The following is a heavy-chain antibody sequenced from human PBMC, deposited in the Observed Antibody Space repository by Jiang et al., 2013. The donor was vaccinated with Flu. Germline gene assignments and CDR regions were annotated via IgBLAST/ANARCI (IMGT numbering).Heavy chain of an antibody. CDR3: TRGSNTFYGGASDS. D-gene: IGHD4-17*01. V-gene: IGHV3-7*03. CDR1: GFTFSAYW. CDR2: IKQVASEK. J-gene: IGHJ4*02. Sequence: QLVESGGGLVXPGGSLRLSCAASGFTFSAYWMAWVRQAPGKGLEWVAHIKQVASEKHYVDSVKGRFTISRDDAENSLHLQMNSLRVEDTAVYYCTRGSNTFYGGASDSWGQGTLVTVSS.